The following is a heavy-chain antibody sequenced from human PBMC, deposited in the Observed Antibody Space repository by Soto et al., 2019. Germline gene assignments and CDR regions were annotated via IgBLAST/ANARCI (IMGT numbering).Heavy chain of an antibody. Sequence: QVQLVQSGAEVKKPGASVKVSCKASGYSFTTSGITWVRQAPGQGLEWMGWISTYNGNTNYAQKLQDRVNLTTDTSTSTAYMELRSLRSDDTAVYYCARRLYGDYDYWGQGTLVTVSS. V-gene: IGHV1-18*01. D-gene: IGHD4-17*01. CDR1: GYSFTTSG. CDR3: ARRLYGDYDY. J-gene: IGHJ4*02. CDR2: ISTYNGNT.